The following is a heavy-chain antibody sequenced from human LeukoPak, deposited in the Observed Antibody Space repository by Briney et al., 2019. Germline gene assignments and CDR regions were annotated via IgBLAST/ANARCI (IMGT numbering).Heavy chain of an antibody. CDR2: IYYSGST. CDR1: GGSISSYY. V-gene: IGHV4-59*01. D-gene: IGHD2/OR15-2a*01. CDR3: ASGSELAFDY. Sequence: PSEILSLTCTVSGGSISSYYWSWIRQPPGKGLEWIGYIYYSGSTNYNPSLKSRVTISVDTSKNQFSLKLSSVTAADTAVYYCASGSELAFDYWGQGTLVTVSS. J-gene: IGHJ4*02.